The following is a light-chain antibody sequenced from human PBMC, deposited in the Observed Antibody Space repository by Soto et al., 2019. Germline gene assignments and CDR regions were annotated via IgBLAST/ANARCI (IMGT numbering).Light chain of an antibody. J-gene: IGKJ1*01. V-gene: IGKV1-39*01. CDR3: QQSYGIPRT. CDR2: AAS. Sequence: QLTPSPSSLSASVGDRVTITCRTSQNVNRYLNWYQEQPGKAPKLLIYAASILQSRVTSSFSGSVSRTDFTLAISSLQPEDFTTYYCQQSYGIPRTFGPGTKVEIK. CDR1: QNVNRY.